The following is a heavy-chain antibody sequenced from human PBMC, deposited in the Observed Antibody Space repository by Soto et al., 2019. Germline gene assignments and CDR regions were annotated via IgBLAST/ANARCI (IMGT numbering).Heavy chain of an antibody. CDR3: ARFIAVAGTSWFDP. V-gene: IGHV1-18*01. Sequence: VASVKVSCKASGYTFTSYGISWVRQAPGQGLEWMGWISAYNGNTNYAQKLQGRVTMTTDTSTSTAHMELRSLRSDDTAVYYCARFIAVAGTSWFDPWGQGTLVTVSS. CDR2: ISAYNGNT. CDR1: GYTFTSYG. J-gene: IGHJ5*02. D-gene: IGHD6-19*01.